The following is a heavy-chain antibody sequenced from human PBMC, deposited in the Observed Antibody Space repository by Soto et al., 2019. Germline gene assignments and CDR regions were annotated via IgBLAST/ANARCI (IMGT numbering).Heavy chain of an antibody. D-gene: IGHD2-15*01. J-gene: IGHJ4*02. CDR1: GYTFTGYY. CDR3: ARLSGYSSGGSCYAALNFDY. V-gene: IGHV1-2*04. CDR2: INPNSGGT. Sequence: ASVKVSCKASGYTFTGYYMHWVRQAPGQGLEWMGWINPNSGGTNYAQKFQGWVTMTRDTSISTAYMELSRLRSDDTAVYYCARLSGYSSGGSCYAALNFDYWGQGTLVTVSS.